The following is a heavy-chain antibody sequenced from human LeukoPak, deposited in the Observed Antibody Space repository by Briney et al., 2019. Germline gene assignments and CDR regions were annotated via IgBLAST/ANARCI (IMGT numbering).Heavy chain of an antibody. CDR3: ARDISYSGSYSYFQH. D-gene: IGHD1-26*01. J-gene: IGHJ1*01. CDR2: INPNSGGT. CDR1: GYTFTGYY. V-gene: IGHV1-2*02. Sequence: RASVKVSCKASGYTFTGYYMHWVRQAPGQGLEWMGWINPNSGGTNYAQKFQGRVTMTRDTSIGTAYMELSRLRSDDTAVYYCARDISYSGSYSYFQHWGQGTLVTVSS.